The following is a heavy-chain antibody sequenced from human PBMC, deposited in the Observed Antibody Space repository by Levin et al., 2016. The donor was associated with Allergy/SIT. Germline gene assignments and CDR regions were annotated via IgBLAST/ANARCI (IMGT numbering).Heavy chain of an antibody. J-gene: IGHJ6*02. CDR3: ARPYGDYVNYYYYGMDV. V-gene: IGHV1-69*13. CDR1: GGTFSSYA. Sequence: SVKVSCKASGGTFSSYAISWVRQAPGQGLEWMGGIIPIFGTANYAQKFQGRVTITADESTSTAYMELSSLRSEDTAVYYCARPYGDYVNYYYYGMDVWGQGTTVTVSS. D-gene: IGHD4-17*01. CDR2: IIPIFGTA.